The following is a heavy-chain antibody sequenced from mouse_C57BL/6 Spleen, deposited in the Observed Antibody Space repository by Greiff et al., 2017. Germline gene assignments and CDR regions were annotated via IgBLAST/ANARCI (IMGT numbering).Heavy chain of an antibody. V-gene: IGHV1-64*01. CDR1: GYTFTSYW. Sequence: QVQLQQPGAELVKPGASVKLSCKASGYTFTSYWMHWVKRRPGQGLEWIGMIHPNSGSTNYNEKFKSKATLTVDKSSSTAYMQLSSLSSKDSAVYYCARNFYFDYWGQGTTLTVSS. J-gene: IGHJ2*01. CDR2: IHPNSGST. CDR3: ARNFYFDY.